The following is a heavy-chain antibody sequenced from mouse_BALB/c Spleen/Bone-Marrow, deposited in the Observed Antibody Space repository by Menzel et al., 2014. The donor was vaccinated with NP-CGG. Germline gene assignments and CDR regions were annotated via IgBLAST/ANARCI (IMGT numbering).Heavy chain of an antibody. CDR2: ISDGGSYT. Sequence: EVKLVESGGGLVKPGGSLNLSCAASGFTFSDYYMYWVRQTPEKRLEWVATISDGGSYTYYPDSVKGRFTISRDNAKNNLFLQLSSLKSEDTAMYYCAREVSMDYWGQGTSVTVSS. CDR3: AREVSMDY. CDR1: GFTFSDYY. V-gene: IGHV5-4*02. J-gene: IGHJ4*01.